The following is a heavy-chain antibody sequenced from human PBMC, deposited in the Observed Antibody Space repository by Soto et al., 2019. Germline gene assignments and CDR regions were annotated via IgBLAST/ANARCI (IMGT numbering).Heavy chain of an antibody. J-gene: IGHJ6*02. D-gene: IGHD2-21*02. V-gene: IGHV1-18*01. CDR3: AREGDVTYYYYGMDI. Sequence: VASVKVSCKASGYTFSSYGISWVRQAPGQGLEWMGWISGYNGKTNYAQKVQDRVTMTTDTSTSTVYMELRSLRSDDTAVYYCAREGDVTYYYYGMDIWGQGTTVTVSS. CDR2: ISGYNGKT. CDR1: GYTFSSYG.